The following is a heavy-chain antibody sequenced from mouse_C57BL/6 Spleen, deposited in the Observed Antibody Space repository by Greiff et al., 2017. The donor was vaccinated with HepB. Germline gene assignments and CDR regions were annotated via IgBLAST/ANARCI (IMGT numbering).Heavy chain of an antibody. V-gene: IGHV2-2*01. CDR3: ARNAYGSSYHWYFDV. CDR2: IWSGGST. CDR1: GFSLTSYG. D-gene: IGHD1-1*01. J-gene: IGHJ1*03. Sequence: VKVVESGPGLVQPSQSLSITCTVSGFSLTSYGVHWVRQSPGKGLEWLGVIWSGGSTDYNAAFISRLSISKDNSKSQVFFKMNSLQADDTAIYYCARNAYGSSYHWYFDVWGTGTTVTVSS.